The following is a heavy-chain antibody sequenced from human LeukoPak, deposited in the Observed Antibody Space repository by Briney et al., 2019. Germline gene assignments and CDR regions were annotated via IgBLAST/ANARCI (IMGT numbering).Heavy chain of an antibody. CDR2: ISKTGDAT. CDR1: GFTFSNYA. Sequence: GGSLRLSCAASGFTFSNYAMSWVRQAPGKGLEWVSAISKTGDATWYPDSVKGRFTISRDKSKNILYIQMNSLRAEDTALYYCARDRDFPRDQLDYWGQGTLVTVSS. CDR3: ARDRDFPRDQLDY. V-gene: IGHV3-23*01. D-gene: IGHD2-21*02. J-gene: IGHJ4*02.